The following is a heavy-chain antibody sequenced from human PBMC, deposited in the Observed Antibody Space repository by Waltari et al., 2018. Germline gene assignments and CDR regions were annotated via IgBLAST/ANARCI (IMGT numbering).Heavy chain of an antibody. CDR3: ARGGSYYDFWSGYPGDY. V-gene: IGHV1-8*01. CDR2: MNPNSGNT. D-gene: IGHD3-3*01. Sequence: QVQLVQSGAEVKKPGASVKVSCKASGYTFTSYDINWVRQATGQGLEWMGWMNPNSGNTGYSQKFQCRVTMTRNTSISTAYMELSSLRSEDTAVYYCARGGSYYDFWSGYPGDYWGQGTLVTVSS. J-gene: IGHJ4*02. CDR1: GYTFTSYD.